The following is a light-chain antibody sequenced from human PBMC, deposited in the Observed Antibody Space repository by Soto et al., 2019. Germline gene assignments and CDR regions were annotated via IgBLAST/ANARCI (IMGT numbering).Light chain of an antibody. CDR1: QSVSNSY. V-gene: IGKV3-20*01. CDR2: DSS. Sequence: EIVLTQSPGTLSLSPGERATLSCRASQSVSNSYLAWYQQKPGQAPRLLIYDSSSRATGIPDRFSGSRSGTDFTLTISRLEPEDFAGYYCQQYHNSQYTFGQGTKLEIK. CDR3: QQYHNSQYT. J-gene: IGKJ2*01.